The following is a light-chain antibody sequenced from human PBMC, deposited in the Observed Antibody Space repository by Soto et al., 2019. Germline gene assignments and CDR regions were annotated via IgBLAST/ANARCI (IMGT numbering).Light chain of an antibody. V-gene: IGLV1-47*01. J-gene: IGLJ1*01. CDR2: RNN. CDR1: SSNIGSNY. Sequence: QSVLTQPPSASGTPGQRVTISCSGSSSNIGSNYVYWYQQLPGTAPKLLIYRNNQRPSGVPDRFSGSKSGTSASLAISGLRSEDEAYYYCAAWDDSLKVFGTGTKVTVL. CDR3: AAWDDSLKV.